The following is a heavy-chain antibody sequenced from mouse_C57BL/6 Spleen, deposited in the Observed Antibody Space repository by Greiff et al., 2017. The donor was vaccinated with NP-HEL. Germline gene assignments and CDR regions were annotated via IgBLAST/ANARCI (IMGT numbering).Heavy chain of an antibody. CDR1: GYSITSGYY. CDR2: ISYDGSN. Sequence: EVKLQESGPGLVKPSQSLSLTCPVTGYSITSGYYWNWIRQFPGNKLEWMGYISYDGSNNYNPSLKNRISITRDTSKNQFFLKLNSVTTEDTATYYCARWIYDGSSYYFDDWGQSTTLAVSS. CDR3: ARWIYDGSSYYFDD. J-gene: IGHJ2*01. D-gene: IGHD1-1*01. V-gene: IGHV3-6*01.